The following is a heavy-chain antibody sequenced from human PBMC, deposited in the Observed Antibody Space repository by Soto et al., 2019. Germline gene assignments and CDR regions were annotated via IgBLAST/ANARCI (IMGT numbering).Heavy chain of an antibody. CDR1: GYTFTSYA. CDR2: INAGNGNT. D-gene: IGHD2-21*02. J-gene: IGHJ4*02. CDR3: ALSIVVVTALDY. V-gene: IGHV1-3*05. Sequence: QVQLVQSGAEEKKPGASVKVSCKASGYTFTSYAMHWVRQAPGQRLEWMGWINAGNGNTKYSQKFQGRVTITRDTSARTVYMELSSLRSEDTAVYYCALSIVVVTALDYWGQGTLVTVSS.